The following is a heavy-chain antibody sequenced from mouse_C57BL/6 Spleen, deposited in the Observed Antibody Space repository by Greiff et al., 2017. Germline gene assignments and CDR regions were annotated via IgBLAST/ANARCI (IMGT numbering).Heavy chain of an antibody. CDR2: IYPGDGDT. Sequence: QVQLQQSGAELVKPGASVKISCKASGYAFSSYWMNWVKQRPGQGLEWIGQIYPGDGDTNYNGKFKGKATLTADKSSSTAYMQLSSLTSEDSAVYFCARIDYYVGRAMDYWGQGTSVTVSS. V-gene: IGHV1-80*01. CDR3: ARIDYYVGRAMDY. CDR1: GYAFSSYW. D-gene: IGHD1-1*01. J-gene: IGHJ4*01.